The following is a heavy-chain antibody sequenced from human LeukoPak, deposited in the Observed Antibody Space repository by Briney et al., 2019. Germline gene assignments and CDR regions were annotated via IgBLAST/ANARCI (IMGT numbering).Heavy chain of an antibody. J-gene: IGHJ4*02. CDR3: AKGDRAADGYFDS. CDR2: ISGNIGSI. D-gene: IGHD6-25*01. Sequence: PGGSLRLSCAASGFTFYDYGMHWVRQAPGKGLEWVSGISGNIGSIHFADSVKGRFTLSRDNAKNSLYLQMRSLRVEDTAFYYCAKGDRAADGYFDSWGQGTLVTVSS. CDR1: GFTFYDYG. V-gene: IGHV3-9*01.